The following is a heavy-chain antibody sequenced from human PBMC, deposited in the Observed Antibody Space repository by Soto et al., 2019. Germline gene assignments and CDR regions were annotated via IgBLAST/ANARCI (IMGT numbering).Heavy chain of an antibody. CDR3: AKGVIDRGANA. CDR1: GFNFRNFP. D-gene: IGHD2-8*01. J-gene: IGHJ5*02. V-gene: IGHV3-23*01. Sequence: GGSLRLSCAASGFNFRNFPMTWVRQVPGQGLEYVSSITSSGEQTFYADSVKGRFSISRDNSKGILHLQMNSLRAEDTAIYHCAKGVIDRGANAWGQGTVVPVSS. CDR2: ITSSGEQT.